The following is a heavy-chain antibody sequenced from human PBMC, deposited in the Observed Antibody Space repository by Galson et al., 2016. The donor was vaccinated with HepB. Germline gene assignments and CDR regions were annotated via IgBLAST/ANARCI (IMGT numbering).Heavy chain of an antibody. J-gene: IGHJ6*02. Sequence: TLSLTCTVSGGSISSGDYYWSWIRQPPGKGLEWIGYIYYSGSTYYNPSLKSRVSISVDTSKNQFSLKLSSVTAADTAVYYCARVALVALGGEEYYYYGMDVWGQGTTVTVSS. CDR1: GGSISSGDYY. D-gene: IGHD2-15*01. CDR3: ARVALVALGGEEYYYYGMDV. V-gene: IGHV4-30-4*01. CDR2: IYYSGST.